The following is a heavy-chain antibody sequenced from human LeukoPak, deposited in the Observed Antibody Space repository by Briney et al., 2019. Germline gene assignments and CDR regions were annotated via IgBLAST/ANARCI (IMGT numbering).Heavy chain of an antibody. J-gene: IGHJ4*02. Sequence: ASVRVSCRASGYTFINYHINWVRQASGQGLEWMGWMNPDRGDRGYAQNFQGRVTITSDTSISTAYMQLSSLRSEDTAVYFCARTTSLTASGYDYWGQGTLVTVSS. V-gene: IGHV1-8*03. CDR3: ARTTSLTASGYDY. CDR2: MNPDRGDR. D-gene: IGHD4-17*01. CDR1: GYTFINYH.